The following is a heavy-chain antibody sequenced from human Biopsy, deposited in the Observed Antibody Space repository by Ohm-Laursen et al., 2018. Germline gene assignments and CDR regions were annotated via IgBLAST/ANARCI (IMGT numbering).Heavy chain of an antibody. CDR3: AIDGNDFLTDYLEIDQ. CDR2: INPKSGGT. J-gene: IGHJ4*02. Sequence: GASVKVSYKASGYTFTGYYLHWVRQAPGQGLEWMGWINPKSGGTHYLEKFRGRVTMTRDTSISTAYMEVSSLRSDDTAVYYCAIDGNDFLTDYLEIDQWGQGTLVTVSS. CDR1: GYTFTGYY. D-gene: IGHD3-9*01. V-gene: IGHV1-2*02.